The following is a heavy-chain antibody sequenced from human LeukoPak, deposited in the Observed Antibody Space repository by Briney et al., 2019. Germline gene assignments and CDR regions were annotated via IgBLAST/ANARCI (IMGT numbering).Heavy chain of an antibody. CDR1: GFTVSSNY. V-gene: IGHV3-53*01. CDR2: IYSGGST. J-gene: IGHJ4*02. Sequence: PGGSLRLSCAASGFTVSSNYMSWVRQAPGQGLEWVSIIYSGGSTYYADSVKGRFTISRDNSKNTLYLQMNSLRVEDTAVYYCATLETGDHHFDYWGQGTLVTVSS. D-gene: IGHD7-27*01. CDR3: ATLETGDHHFDY.